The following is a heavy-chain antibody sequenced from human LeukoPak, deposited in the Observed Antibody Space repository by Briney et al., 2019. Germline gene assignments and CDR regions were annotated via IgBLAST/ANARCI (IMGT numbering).Heavy chain of an antibody. CDR1: GFTFSSYG. D-gene: IGHD3-3*01. CDR2: RRSDENYK. J-gene: IGHJ5*02. CDR3: AKDAHWSADH. Sequence: PGGSLRLSCAASGFTFSSYGMHWVRQAPGKGLEWVAHRRSDENYKHYADSVKGRFTISRDNSKNTVYVQMNSLRPEDTAVYYCAKDAHWSADHWGQGTLVTVSS. V-gene: IGHV3-30*02.